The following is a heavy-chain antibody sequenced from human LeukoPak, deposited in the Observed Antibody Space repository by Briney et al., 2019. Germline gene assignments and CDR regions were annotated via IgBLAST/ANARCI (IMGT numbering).Heavy chain of an antibody. J-gene: IGHJ4*02. CDR3: ASTTDILGYCSSTSCAFDY. V-gene: IGHV3-48*01. Sequence: GGSLRLSCEGSGFSLSAYNMNWVRQAPGKGLESVSYISSSSATIFYADSVKGRFTISRDNAKNSLYLQMNSLRAEDTAVYYCASTTDILGYCSSTSCAFDYWGQGTLVTVSS. CDR2: ISSSSATI. D-gene: IGHD2-2*01. CDR1: GFSLSAYN.